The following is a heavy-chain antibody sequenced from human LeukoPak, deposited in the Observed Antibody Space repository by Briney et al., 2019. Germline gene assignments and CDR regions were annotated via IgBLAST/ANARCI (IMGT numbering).Heavy chain of an antibody. Sequence: GESLKISCKGSGYSFTSYWIGWVRQMPGKGLEWMGIIYPGDSDTRYSLSFQGQVPISADKSISTAYLQWSSLKASDTALYYCARRVVVVPAAHNWFDPWGQGTLVTVSS. J-gene: IGHJ5*02. CDR3: ARRVVVVPAAHNWFDP. CDR2: IYPGDSDT. D-gene: IGHD2-2*01. CDR1: GYSFTSYW. V-gene: IGHV5-51*01.